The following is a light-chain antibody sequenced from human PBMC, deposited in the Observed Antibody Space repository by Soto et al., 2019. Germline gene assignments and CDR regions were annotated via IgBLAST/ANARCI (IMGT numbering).Light chain of an antibody. CDR2: GAS. CDR1: QSVSGSY. J-gene: IGKJ2*01. V-gene: IGKV3-20*01. CDR3: QQYGTSHPAYT. Sequence: EIVLTQSPGTLSLSPGERATLSCRASQSVSGSYLAWYPQTPGQAPRLLIYGASSRATGIPDRFSGSGFGTDFTLTISRLETEDFAVYYWQQYGTSHPAYTFGQGTKLEIK.